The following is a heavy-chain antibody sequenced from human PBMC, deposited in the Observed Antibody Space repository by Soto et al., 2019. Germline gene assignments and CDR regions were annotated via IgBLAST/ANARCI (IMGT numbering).Heavy chain of an antibody. Sequence: QVQLVESGGVLVKPGGSLRLSCAASGFTCIDYYMSWMRQAPGKGLEWVSYITHSGAGKYYADSVKVRFTLSRDNTKNLLYLEMNSLRVEDTATYYCARAVPTSAYWGQGTLVTVSS. D-gene: IGHD3-10*01. J-gene: IGHJ4*02. V-gene: IGHV3-11*01. CDR1: GFTCIDYY. CDR2: ITHSGAGK. CDR3: ARAVPTSAY.